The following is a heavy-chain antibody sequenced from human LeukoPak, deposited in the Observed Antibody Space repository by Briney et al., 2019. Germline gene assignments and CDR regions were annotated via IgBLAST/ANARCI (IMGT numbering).Heavy chain of an antibody. CDR3: ARVDTAMGLLFDY. D-gene: IGHD5-18*01. V-gene: IGHV1-18*01. CDR2: VSTNDGNT. Sequence: ASVSVSCKASGYTFTNYHIAWVRQAPGQGLEWMGWVSTNDGNTVYAQRLQGRVTMTTDTSTSVAYMELRSLRSDDTAVYYCARVDTAMGLLFDYWGQGTLVTVSS. CDR1: GYTFTNYH. J-gene: IGHJ4*02.